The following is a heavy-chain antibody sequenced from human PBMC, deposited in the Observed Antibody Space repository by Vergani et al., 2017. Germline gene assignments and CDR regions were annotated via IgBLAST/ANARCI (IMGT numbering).Heavy chain of an antibody. Sequence: QVQLQESGPGLVKPSETLSLTCAVSGYSISSGYYWGWIRQPPVKGLDWIASIYHSGSTYYNPSLKSRVTTSVDTSKNQFSLTLSSVTAADTAVYYCARSEGYSGFDPWGQGTLVTVSS. D-gene: IGHD2-15*01. CDR1: GYSISSGYY. J-gene: IGHJ5*02. CDR3: ARSEGYSGFDP. V-gene: IGHV4-38-2*01. CDR2: IYHSGST.